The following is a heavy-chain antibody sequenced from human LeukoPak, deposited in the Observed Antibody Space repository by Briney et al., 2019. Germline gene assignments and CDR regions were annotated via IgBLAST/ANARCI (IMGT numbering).Heavy chain of an antibody. Sequence: PSETLSLTCTVSGGSISSYYWSWIRQPAGKGLEWIGRIYTSGSTNYNPSLKSRVTMSVDTSKNQFSLKLSSVTAADTAVYYCARDNGGEADFWSGYYHDAFDIWGQGTMVTVSS. CDR3: ARDNGGEADFWSGYYHDAFDI. J-gene: IGHJ3*02. D-gene: IGHD3-3*01. CDR2: IYTSGST. V-gene: IGHV4-4*07. CDR1: GGSISSYY.